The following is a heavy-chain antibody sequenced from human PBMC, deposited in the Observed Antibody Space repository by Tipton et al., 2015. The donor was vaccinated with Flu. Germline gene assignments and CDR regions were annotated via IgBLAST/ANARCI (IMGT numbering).Heavy chain of an antibody. CDR1: GFTFSDYY. J-gene: IGHJ4*02. CDR2: ISGTGSSI. V-gene: IGHV3-11*01. D-gene: IGHD2-21*02. CDR3: ARSMTALNYFDS. Sequence: GSLRLSCAASGFTFSDYYMRWIRQTPGKGLEWVSYISGTGSSIDYADSVKGRFTISRDNAKNSLYLQMNSLRAEDTAVYYCARSMTALNYFDSWGQGALVTVSS.